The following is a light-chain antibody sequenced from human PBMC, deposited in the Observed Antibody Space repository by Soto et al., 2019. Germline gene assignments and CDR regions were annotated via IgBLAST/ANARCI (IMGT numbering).Light chain of an antibody. V-gene: IGKV3-11*01. J-gene: IGKJ5*01. CDR2: DAS. CDR3: QQYNNWPRT. CDR1: QSVSNS. Sequence: EIVLTQSPATLSLSPGERAALSCRASQSVSNSLAWYQQKPGQAPRLLINDASNRATGIPARFSGSGSGTDFTLTISSLEPEDFAVYYCQQYNNWPRTFGQGTRLEIK.